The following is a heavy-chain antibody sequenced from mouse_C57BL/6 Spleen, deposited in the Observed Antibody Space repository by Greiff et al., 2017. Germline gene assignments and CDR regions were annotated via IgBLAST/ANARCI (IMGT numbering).Heavy chain of an antibody. V-gene: IGHV1-61*01. Sequence: QVQLQQPGAELVRPGSSVKLSCKASGYTFTSYWMDWVKQRPGQGLEWIGNIYPSDSETTYNQKFKDKATLTVDKSSSTAYMQLSSLTSEDSAVYYCAREGYYGSSSIYWYFDVWGTGTTVTVSS. CDR3: AREGYYGSSSIYWYFDV. D-gene: IGHD1-1*01. J-gene: IGHJ1*03. CDR1: GYTFTSYW. CDR2: IYPSDSET.